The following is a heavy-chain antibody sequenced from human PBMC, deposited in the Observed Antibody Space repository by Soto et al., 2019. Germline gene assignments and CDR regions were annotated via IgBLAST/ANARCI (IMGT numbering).Heavy chain of an antibody. Sequence: GASVKVSCKASGYTFTSYYMHWVRQAPGQGLEWMGIINPSGGSTSYAQKFQGRVTMTRDTSTSTVYMELSSLRAEDTAVYYCANLVGPGGIPGGMDVWGQGTTVTVSS. CDR2: INPSGGST. CDR3: ANLVGPGGIPGGMDV. CDR1: GYTFTSYY. V-gene: IGHV1-46*01. J-gene: IGHJ6*02. D-gene: IGHD1-26*01.